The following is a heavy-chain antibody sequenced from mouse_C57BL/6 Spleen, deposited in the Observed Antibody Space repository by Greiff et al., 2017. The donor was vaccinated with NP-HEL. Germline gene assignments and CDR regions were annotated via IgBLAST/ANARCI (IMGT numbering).Heavy chain of an antibody. CDR2: IHPSDSDT. D-gene: IGHD2-5*01. Sequence: VQLQQPGAELVKPGASVKVSCKASGYTFTSYWMHWVKQRPGQGLEWIGRIHPSDSDTNYNQQFKSKATLTVDKSSSTAYMQLSSLTSEDSAVYYCAIYYSNWEAMDYWGQGTSVTVSS. J-gene: IGHJ4*01. CDR3: AIYYSNWEAMDY. V-gene: IGHV1-74*01. CDR1: GYTFTSYW.